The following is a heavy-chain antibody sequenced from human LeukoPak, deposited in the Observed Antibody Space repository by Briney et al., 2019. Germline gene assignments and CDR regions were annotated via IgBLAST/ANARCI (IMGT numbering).Heavy chain of an antibody. D-gene: IGHD2-2*01. CDR3: ARKSAVRKTSEFDY. V-gene: IGHV1-2*02. Sequence: APVKVSCKASGYTFTGYYINWVRQAPGQGLEWMGWINPNSGGTNYPQKFQGRVTMTTDTSISTAYMELSSLRSDDTAVYYCARKSAVRKTSEFDYWGQGTLVTVSS. CDR1: GYTFTGYY. J-gene: IGHJ4*02. CDR2: INPNSGGT.